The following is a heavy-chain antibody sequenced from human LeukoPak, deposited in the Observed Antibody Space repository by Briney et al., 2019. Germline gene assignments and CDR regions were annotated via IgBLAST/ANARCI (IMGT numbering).Heavy chain of an antibody. D-gene: IGHD3-9*01. CDR2: ISAYNGNT. Sequence: ASVKVSCKASGYTFTSYGISWVRQAPGQGLEWMGWISAYNGNTNYAQKLQGRVTMTTDTSTSTAYMELRSLRSDDTAVYYCAREVGLRYFDWLLTDAFDIWGQGTMVTVSS. CDR1: GYTFTSYG. CDR3: AREVGLRYFDWLLTDAFDI. V-gene: IGHV1-18*01. J-gene: IGHJ3*02.